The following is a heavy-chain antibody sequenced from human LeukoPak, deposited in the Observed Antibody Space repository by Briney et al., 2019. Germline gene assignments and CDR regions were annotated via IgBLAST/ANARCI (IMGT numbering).Heavy chain of an antibody. V-gene: IGHV3-30*02. CDR2: IRYDASNK. CDR3: ATDVHPGNNWFDP. J-gene: IGHJ5*02. CDR1: GFTFSGFG. Sequence: GGSLRLSCAASGFTFSGFGMHWVRQAPGKGLEWVAFIRYDASNKYYADSVKGRFTISRDNSKNTLYLQMNSLRAEDTALYYCATDVHPGNNWFDPWGQGTLVTVSS. D-gene: IGHD1-1*01.